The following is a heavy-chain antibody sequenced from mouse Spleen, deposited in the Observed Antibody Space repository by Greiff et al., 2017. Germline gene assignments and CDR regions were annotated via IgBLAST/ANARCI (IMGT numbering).Heavy chain of an antibody. CDR1: GYTFSSYW. CDR3: ARWDYDGTY. Sequence: QVQLQQSGAELMKPGASVKISCKATGYTFSSYWIEWVKQRPGHGLEWIGEILPGSGSTNYNEKFKGKATFTADTSSNTAYMQLSSLTSEDSAVYYCARWDYDGTYWGQGTLVTVSA. D-gene: IGHD2-4*01. J-gene: IGHJ3*01. V-gene: IGHV1-9*01. CDR2: ILPGSGST.